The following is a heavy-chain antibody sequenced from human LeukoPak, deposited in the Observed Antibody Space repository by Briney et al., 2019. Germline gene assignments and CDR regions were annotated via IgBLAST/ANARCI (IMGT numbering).Heavy chain of an antibody. CDR2: IYTSGST. V-gene: IGHV4-4*07. CDR3: ASANSLGYCSGGSCYDY. Sequence: SETLSLACTVSGGSISSYYWSWIRQPAGKGLEWTGRIYTSGSTNYNPSLKSRVTMSVDTSKNQFSLKLSSVTAADTAVYYCASANSLGYCSGGSCYDYWGQGTLVTVSS. CDR1: GGSISSYY. J-gene: IGHJ4*02. D-gene: IGHD2-15*01.